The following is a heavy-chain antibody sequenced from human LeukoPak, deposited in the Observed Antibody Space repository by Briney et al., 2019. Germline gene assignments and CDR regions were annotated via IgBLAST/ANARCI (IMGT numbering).Heavy chain of an antibody. V-gene: IGHV4-31*03. Sequence: PSETLSLTCTVSGGSISSGGYYWSWIRQHPGKGLEWIGYIYYSGSTYYNPSLKSRVTISVDTSKNQFSLKLSSVTAADTAVYYCARVTMVRGVVMYYGMDVWGQGTTVTVSS. J-gene: IGHJ6*02. CDR3: ARVTMVRGVVMYYGMDV. D-gene: IGHD3-10*01. CDR2: IYYSGST. CDR1: GGSISSGGYY.